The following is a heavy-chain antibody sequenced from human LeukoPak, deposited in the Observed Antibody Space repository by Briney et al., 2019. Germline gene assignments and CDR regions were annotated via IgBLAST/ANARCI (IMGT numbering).Heavy chain of an antibody. Sequence: GGSLRLSCAASGFSFSGYRMNWVRQAPGKGLEWVSSISSSSSYIYYADSVKGRFTISRDNAKNSLYLQMNSLRAEDTAVYYCARDRVSAAAVSLSNAFDIWGQGTMVTVSS. CDR3: ARDRVSAAAVSLSNAFDI. J-gene: IGHJ3*02. D-gene: IGHD6-13*01. CDR2: ISSSSSYI. CDR1: GFSFSGYR. V-gene: IGHV3-21*01.